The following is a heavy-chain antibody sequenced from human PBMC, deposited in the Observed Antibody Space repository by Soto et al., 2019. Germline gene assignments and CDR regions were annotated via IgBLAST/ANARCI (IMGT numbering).Heavy chain of an antibody. Sequence: GGSLRLSCAASGFTFSSYGMHWVRQAPGKGLEWVAVISYDGSNKYYADSVKGRFTISRDNSKNTLYLQMNSLRAEDTAVYYCAKDKSASGIAAAGAPPHPYYYYGMDVWGQGTTVTVSS. CDR3: AKDKSASGIAAAGAPPHPYYYYGMDV. CDR1: GFTFSSYG. CDR2: ISYDGSNK. V-gene: IGHV3-30*18. D-gene: IGHD6-13*01. J-gene: IGHJ6*02.